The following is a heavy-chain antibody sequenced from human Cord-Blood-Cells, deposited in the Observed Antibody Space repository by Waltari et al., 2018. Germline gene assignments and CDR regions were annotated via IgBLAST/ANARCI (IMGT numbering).Heavy chain of an antibody. CDR2: ISYDGSNK. CDR3: AREEYSSSYFDY. J-gene: IGHJ4*02. CDR1: GFTFSSSA. Sequence: QVQLVESGGGVVQPGRSLRLSCAASGFTFSSSAMHWVRQAPGKGLEWVAVISYDGSNKYYADSVKGRFTISRDNSKNTLYLQMNSLRAEDTAVYYCAREEYSSSYFDYWGQGTLVTVSS. V-gene: IGHV3-30-3*01. D-gene: IGHD6-6*01.